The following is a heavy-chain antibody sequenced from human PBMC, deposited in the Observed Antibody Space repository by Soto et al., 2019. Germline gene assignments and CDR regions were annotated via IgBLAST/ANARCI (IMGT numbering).Heavy chain of an antibody. CDR1: GGTFSSYA. V-gene: IGHV1-69*13. D-gene: IGHD3-22*01. J-gene: IGHJ4*02. CDR2: IIPIFGTA. Sequence: SVKVSCKASGGTFSSYAISWVRQAPGQGLEWMGGIIPIFGTANYAQKFQGRVTITADESTSTAYMELSSLRSEDTAVYYCASGYDSSGYPSSYWGQGTLVTVSS. CDR3: ASGYDSSGYPSSY.